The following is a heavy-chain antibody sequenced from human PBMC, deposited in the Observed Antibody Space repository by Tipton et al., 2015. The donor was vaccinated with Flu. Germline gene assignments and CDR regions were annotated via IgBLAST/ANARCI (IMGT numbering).Heavy chain of an antibody. D-gene: IGHD3-10*01. J-gene: IGHJ4*02. CDR3: ARAPIGTYGSGSYYNI. CDR2: IYTHVNT. V-gene: IGHV4-61*02. CDR1: GDSISSGSYY. Sequence: LRLSCTVSGDSISSGSYYWSWIRQPAGKGLEWIGRIYTHVNTNYNPSLKSRVTIAVDTSKNHFSLKLSSVTAADTAVYFCARAPIGTYGSGSYYNIWGQGTLVTVSS.